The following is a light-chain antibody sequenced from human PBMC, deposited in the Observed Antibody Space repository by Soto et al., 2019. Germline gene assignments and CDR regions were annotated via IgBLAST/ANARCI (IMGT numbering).Light chain of an antibody. CDR2: VGTGGIVG. V-gene: IGLV9-49*03. CDR1: SAYSGYE. J-gene: IGLJ1*01. CDR3: GADGGRGSQFVDV. Sequence: QLVLTQPPSASASVGASVTLTCTLSSAYSGYEVDWYQQRPGKGPRFVMRVGTGGIVGSKGVGIPDRFSVLGSGLNRYLTLRNIQRGDEGEYHCGADGGRGSQFVDVFGTGTKLTVL.